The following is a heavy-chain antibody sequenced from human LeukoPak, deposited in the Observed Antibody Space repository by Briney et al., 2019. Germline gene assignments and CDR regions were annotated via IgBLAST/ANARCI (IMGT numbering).Heavy chain of an antibody. D-gene: IGHD3-3*01. V-gene: IGHV4-38-2*01. J-gene: IGHJ5*02. Sequence: SETLSLTCAVSGYSISSGYYWAWIRQSPGKGLEWIGSIYYRGSTYYNPSLKSRLIMSVDTAENHFSLRLTSVTAADTAIYYCARHNYYNFWNALNWFDPWGQRTLVTVSS. CDR2: IYYRGST. CDR1: GYSISSGYY. CDR3: ARHNYYNFWNALNWFDP.